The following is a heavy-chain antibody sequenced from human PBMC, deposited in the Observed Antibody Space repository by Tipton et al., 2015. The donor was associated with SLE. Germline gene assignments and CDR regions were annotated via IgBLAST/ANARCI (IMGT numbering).Heavy chain of an antibody. CDR3: ARAVPAAAKTYIEH. CDR2: IHHSGNT. D-gene: IGHD2-2*01. J-gene: IGHJ1*01. CDR1: GASFTDYY. Sequence: TLSLTCAVNGASFTDYYWTWIRQPPGKGLEWIGEIHHSGNTNYNPSLKSRITISVDTPKNQFSLELRSVTAADTSVYYCARAVPAAAKTYIEHWGHGTLVTVSS. V-gene: IGHV4-34*01.